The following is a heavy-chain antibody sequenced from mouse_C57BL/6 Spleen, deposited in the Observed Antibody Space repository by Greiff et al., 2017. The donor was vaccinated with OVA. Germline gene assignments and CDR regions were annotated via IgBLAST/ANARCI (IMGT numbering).Heavy chain of an antibody. V-gene: IGHV1-72*01. CDR1: GYTFTSYW. Sequence: QVHVKQPGAELVKPGASVKLSCKASGYTFTSYWMHWVKQRPGRGLEWIGRIDPNSGGTKYNEKFKSKATLTVDKPSSTAYMQLSSLTSEDSAVYYCARSWDYSNYVNAMDYWGQGTSVTVSS. CDR2: IDPNSGGT. J-gene: IGHJ4*01. D-gene: IGHD2-5*01. CDR3: ARSWDYSNYVNAMDY.